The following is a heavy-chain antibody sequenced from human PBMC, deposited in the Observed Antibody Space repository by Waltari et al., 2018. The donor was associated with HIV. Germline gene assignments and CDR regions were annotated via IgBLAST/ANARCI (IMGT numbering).Heavy chain of an antibody. D-gene: IGHD3-22*01. V-gene: IGHV3-53*02. Sequence: EVQLVETGGGLIQPGGSLRLSCAASGFTVSSNYMSWVRQAPGKGLEWVSVIYSGGSTDYADSVKGRFTISRDNSKNTLYLQMNSLRAEDTAVYYCASSPSSGTRNDYWGQGTLVTVSS. J-gene: IGHJ4*02. CDR2: IYSGGST. CDR1: GFTVSSNY. CDR3: ASSPSSGTRNDY.